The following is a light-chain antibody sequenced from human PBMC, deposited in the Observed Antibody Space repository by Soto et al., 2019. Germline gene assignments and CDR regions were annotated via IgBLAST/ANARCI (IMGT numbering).Light chain of an antibody. CDR3: ETWDSNTRDV. CDR1: SGHSSYI. J-gene: IGLJ1*01. CDR2: LEGSGSY. Sequence: QPVLTQSSSASASLGSSVKLTCTLSSGHSSYIIAWHQQQPGKAPRYLMKLEGSGSYNKGSGVPDRVSGSSSGADRYLTISNLQFEDEADYYCETWDSNTRDVFGTGTKVTVL. V-gene: IGLV4-60*02.